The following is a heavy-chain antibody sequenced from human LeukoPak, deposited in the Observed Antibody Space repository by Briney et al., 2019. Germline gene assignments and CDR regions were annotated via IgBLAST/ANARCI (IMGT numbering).Heavy chain of an antibody. J-gene: IGHJ4*02. V-gene: IGHV5-51*01. Sequence: AASLQISSWGSGYCFISYWIGRVRQMPGKDLEWMGIIYPGDSDTRYSPSFQGQVIISADKSISTAYLQRSSLKASDTAMYYCARRGTNEFFDYWGQGTLVTVSS. D-gene: IGHD2-8*01. CDR2: IYPGDSDT. CDR1: GYCFISYW. CDR3: ARRGTNEFFDY.